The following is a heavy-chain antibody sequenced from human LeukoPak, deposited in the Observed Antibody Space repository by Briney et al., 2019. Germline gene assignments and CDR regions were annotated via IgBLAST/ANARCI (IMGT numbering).Heavy chain of an antibody. V-gene: IGHV1-69*04. CDR3: ARERDSDYVWGSYSLQPGMDV. CDR1: GGTFSSYA. J-gene: IGHJ6*02. D-gene: IGHD3-16*01. Sequence: GSSVKVSCKASGGTFSSYAISWVRQAPGQGLEWMGRIIPILGIANYAQKFQGRVTITADKSTSTAYMELSSLRSEDTAVYYCARERDSDYVWGSYSLQPGMDVWGQGTTVTVSS. CDR2: IIPILGIA.